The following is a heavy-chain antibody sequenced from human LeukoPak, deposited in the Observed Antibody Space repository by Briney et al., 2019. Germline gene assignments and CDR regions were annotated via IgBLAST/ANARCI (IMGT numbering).Heavy chain of an antibody. CDR2: IKKDGSEK. CDR3: ARGLYYYGSLGYFDY. V-gene: IGHV3-7*03. CDR1: GFTFSSYW. J-gene: IGHJ4*02. D-gene: IGHD3-10*01. Sequence: GGSLRLSCAASGFTFSSYWMSWVRQAPGKGLEWVANIKKDGSEKYYVDSVKGRFTISRDNAKNSLYLQMNSLRAEDTAVYYCARGLYYYGSLGYFDYWGQGTLVTVSS.